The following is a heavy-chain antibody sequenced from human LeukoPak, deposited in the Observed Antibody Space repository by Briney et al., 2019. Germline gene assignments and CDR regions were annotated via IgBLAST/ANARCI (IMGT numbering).Heavy chain of an antibody. D-gene: IGHD2-2*01. CDR3: ANVKAYCSSTSCPADAFDI. CDR1: GFTFSSDA. V-gene: IGHV3-23*01. CDR2: ISGSGDGT. J-gene: IGHJ3*02. Sequence: GGSLRLSCTSSGFTFSSDAMTWVRQAPGKGLEWVSSISGSGDGTYYADSVKGRFTISRDNSKNTLYLQMSSLRAEDTAVYYCANVKAYCSSTSCPADAFDIWGQGTMVTVSS.